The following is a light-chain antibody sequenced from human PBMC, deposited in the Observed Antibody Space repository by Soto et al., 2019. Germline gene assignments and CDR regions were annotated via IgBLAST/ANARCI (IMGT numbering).Light chain of an antibody. V-gene: IGKV3-15*01. Sequence: EIVMTQSPATLSVSPGERATLSCRASQSVSSTLAWYQQKPGQAPRLLIYGASTRATGISARFSGSGSGTEFTLTISSLQSEDFAVYYCQQYNDWPYTFGQGTKVDIK. CDR2: GAS. CDR1: QSVSST. J-gene: IGKJ2*01. CDR3: QQYNDWPYT.